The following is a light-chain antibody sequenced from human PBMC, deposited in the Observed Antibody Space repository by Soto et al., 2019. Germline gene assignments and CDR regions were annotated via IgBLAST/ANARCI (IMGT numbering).Light chain of an antibody. CDR2: DAS. J-gene: IGKJ4*01. CDR3: QQYDNYPLT. V-gene: IGKV1-5*01. Sequence: DIEMTQSPTALCASVRHSVTITYRASQSVRSWLAWYQQKPGRAPKFLIYDASSLESGVPSRFSGSGSGTEFTLTISNLQPDDFATYYCQQYDNYPLTVGGGTKVDIK. CDR1: QSVRSW.